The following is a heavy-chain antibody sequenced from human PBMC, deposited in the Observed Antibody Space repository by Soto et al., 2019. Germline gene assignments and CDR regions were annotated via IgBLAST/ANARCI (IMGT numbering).Heavy chain of an antibody. CDR1: GGSVSSGGYY. V-gene: IGHV4-31*03. CDR2: ISYSGST. Sequence: QVQLQESGPGLVKPSQSLSLTYTVSGGSVSSGGYYWSCIRQHPGKGLEWIGYISYSGSTYYNPSLESRVTISVDTSKNQFSLKLSSVTAADTAVYYCARDALSRDSIWGQGTLVTVSS. CDR3: ARDALSRDSI. J-gene: IGHJ4*02. D-gene: IGHD3-22*01.